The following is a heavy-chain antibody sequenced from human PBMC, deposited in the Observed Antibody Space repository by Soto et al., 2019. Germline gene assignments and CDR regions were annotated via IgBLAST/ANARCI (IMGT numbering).Heavy chain of an antibody. J-gene: IGHJ4*02. CDR1: GGTFSSYP. Sequence: QVQLVQSGAEVKKPGSSVKVSCKASGGTFSSYPISWVRQAPGQGLEWMGGIIPIFGTANYAQKFQGRVTITADESTSTAYMELSSLRSEDTAVYYCARDLGDCISTSCLPDFDYWGQGTLVTVSS. D-gene: IGHD2-2*01. CDR3: ARDLGDCISTSCLPDFDY. CDR2: IIPIFGTA. V-gene: IGHV1-69*12.